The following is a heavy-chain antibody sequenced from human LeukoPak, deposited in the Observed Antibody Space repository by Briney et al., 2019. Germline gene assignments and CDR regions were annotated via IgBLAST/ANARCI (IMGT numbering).Heavy chain of an antibody. J-gene: IGHJ4*02. V-gene: IGHV3-53*01. CDR1: GFTVSSNY. CDR2: IYSGGST. Sequence: PGGSLSLSCAASGFTVSSNYMSWVRQAPGKGLEWVSVIYSGGSTYYADSVKGRFTTSRDDSKNTLYLQMNSLRAEDTAVYFCARETSAYWGQGTLVTVSS. CDR3: ARETSAY.